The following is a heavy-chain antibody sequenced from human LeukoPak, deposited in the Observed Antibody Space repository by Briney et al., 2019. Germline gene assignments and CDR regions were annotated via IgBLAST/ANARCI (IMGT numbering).Heavy chain of an antibody. CDR3: ARDPVIDTVTTANY. CDR1: GFTVSSNY. CDR2: ISYDGSNK. Sequence: GGSLRLSCAASGFTVSSNYMSWVRQAPGKGLEWVAVISYDGSNKYYADSVKGRFTISRDNSKNTLYLQMNSLRAEDTAVYYCARDPVIDTVTTANYWGQGTLVTVSS. J-gene: IGHJ4*02. D-gene: IGHD4-17*01. V-gene: IGHV3-30-3*01.